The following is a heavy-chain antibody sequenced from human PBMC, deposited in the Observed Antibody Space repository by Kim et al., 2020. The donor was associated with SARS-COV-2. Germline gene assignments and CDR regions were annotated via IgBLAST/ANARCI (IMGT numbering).Heavy chain of an antibody. D-gene: IGHD6-13*01. CDR3: ERGGGSSRYFGLYFDY. Sequence: DSVKVRFTIARDKAKHSLYLQMNSLRDEDTAVYYCERGGGSSRYFGLYFDYWGQGTLVTVSS. J-gene: IGHJ4*02. V-gene: IGHV3-48*02.